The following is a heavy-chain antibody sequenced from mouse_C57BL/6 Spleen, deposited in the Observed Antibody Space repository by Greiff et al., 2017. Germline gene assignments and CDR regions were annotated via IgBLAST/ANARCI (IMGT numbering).Heavy chain of an antibody. CDR2: ISGGGGNT. CDR1: GFTFSSYT. D-gene: IGHD2-1*01. Sequence: EVQLQQSGGGLVKPGGSLKLSCAASGFTFSSYTMSWVRQTPEKRLEWVATISGGGGNTYYPDSVKGRFTISRDNAKNTLYLQMSSLRSEDTALYYCASAYGSYFDYWGQGTTLTVSS. CDR3: ASAYGSYFDY. J-gene: IGHJ2*01. V-gene: IGHV5-9*01.